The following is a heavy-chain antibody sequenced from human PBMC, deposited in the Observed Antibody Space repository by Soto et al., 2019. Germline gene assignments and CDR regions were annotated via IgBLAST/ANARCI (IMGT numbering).Heavy chain of an antibody. Sequence: GASVKVSCKASGYTFTSYGISWVRQAPGQGLEWMGWISAYNGNTNYAQKLQGRVTMTTDTSTSTVYMELRSLRSDDTAVYYCARDWAPGYSSGHESWGQGTLVTVSS. CDR1: GYTFTSYG. CDR2: ISAYNGNT. CDR3: ARDWAPGYSSGHES. D-gene: IGHD6-19*01. J-gene: IGHJ5*02. V-gene: IGHV1-18*01.